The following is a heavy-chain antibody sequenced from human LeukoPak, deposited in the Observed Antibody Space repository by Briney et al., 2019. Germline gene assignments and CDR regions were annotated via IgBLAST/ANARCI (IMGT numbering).Heavy chain of an antibody. Sequence: GASVKVPCKASGYTFTNYGISWVRQAPGQGLEWMGGIIPIFGTANYARKFQGRVTITTDESTSTAYMELSSLRSEDTAVYYCATDSYYYDSSGYYYEFDYWGQGTLVTVSS. V-gene: IGHV1-69*05. D-gene: IGHD3-22*01. J-gene: IGHJ4*02. CDR2: IIPIFGTA. CDR3: ATDSYYYDSSGYYYEFDY. CDR1: GYTFTNYG.